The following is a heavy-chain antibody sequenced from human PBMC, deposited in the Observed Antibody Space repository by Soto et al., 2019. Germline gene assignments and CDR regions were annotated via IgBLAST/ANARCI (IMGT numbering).Heavy chain of an antibody. J-gene: IGHJ4*02. CDR1: GFTFSSYG. CDR3: ARASLNCGGDCYLDY. Sequence: GGSLRLSCAASGFTFSSYGMHWVRQAPGKGLEWVAVIWYDGSNKYYADSVKGRFTISRDNSKNTLYLQMNSLRAEDAAVYYCARASLNCGGDCYLDYWGQGTLVTVSS. V-gene: IGHV3-33*01. D-gene: IGHD2-21*02. CDR2: IWYDGSNK.